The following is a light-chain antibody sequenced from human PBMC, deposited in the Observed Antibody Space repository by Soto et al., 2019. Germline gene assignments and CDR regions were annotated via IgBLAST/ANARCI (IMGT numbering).Light chain of an antibody. J-gene: IGKJ1*01. CDR2: GAS. Sequence: EVVMTPSPATLSVSPGERATLSCRASQSVSLNLAWYQQKPGQAPRLLIYGASTRATGIPARFSGSGSGTEFTLTISSLQSVDLAVYYCQQYNDWPWTFGQGTKVEIK. CDR1: QSVSLN. V-gene: IGKV3-15*01. CDR3: QQYNDWPWT.